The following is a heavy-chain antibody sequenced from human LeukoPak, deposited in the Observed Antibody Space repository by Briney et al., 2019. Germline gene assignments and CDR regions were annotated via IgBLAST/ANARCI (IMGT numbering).Heavy chain of an antibody. V-gene: IGHV4-59*01. J-gene: IGHJ4*02. Sequence: PSETLSLTCTVSGGSISSYYWSWIRQPPGKGLEWIGYIYYSGSTNYNPSLKSRVAISVDTSKNQFSLKLSSVTAADTAVYYCARGSIRGSGFDYWGQGTLVTVSS. CDR2: IYYSGST. CDR1: GGSISSYY. CDR3: ARGSIRGSGFDY. D-gene: IGHD6-6*01.